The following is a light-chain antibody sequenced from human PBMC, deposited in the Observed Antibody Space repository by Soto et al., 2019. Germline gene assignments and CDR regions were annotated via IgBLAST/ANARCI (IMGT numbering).Light chain of an antibody. CDR1: QSVSTF. CDR3: QQRSNCWT. J-gene: IGKJ1*01. Sequence: EIGLTQSPATLTLSPGERAALSYRASQSVSTFLAWYPHKPGQAPRLLIYDASNRATGIPARFSGSGSGTDFTLTISSLEPEDSAFYYCQQRSNCWTFGQGTKVDIK. CDR2: DAS. V-gene: IGKV3-11*01.